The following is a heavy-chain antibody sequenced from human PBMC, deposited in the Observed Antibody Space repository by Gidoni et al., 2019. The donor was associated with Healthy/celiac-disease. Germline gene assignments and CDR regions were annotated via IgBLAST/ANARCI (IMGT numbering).Heavy chain of an antibody. Sequence: QVQLQQWGAGLLKPSETLSLTCAVYGGSFSGYYWSWIRQPPGKGLEWIGEINHSGSTNYNPSLKSRVTISVDTSKNQFSLKLSSVTAADTAVYYCARVGTNRFDYWGQGTLVTVSS. J-gene: IGHJ4*02. CDR1: GGSFSGYY. CDR2: INHSGST. D-gene: IGHD1-1*01. V-gene: IGHV4-34*01. CDR3: ARVGTNRFDY.